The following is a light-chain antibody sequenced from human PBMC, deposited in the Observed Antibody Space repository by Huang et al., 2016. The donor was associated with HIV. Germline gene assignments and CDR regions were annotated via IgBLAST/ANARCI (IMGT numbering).Light chain of an antibody. CDR3: QQYYDTPRT. CDR1: QSLLYSSNNKNY. Sequence: DIVMTQSPDSLPVSLGERATIKCRSSQSLLYSSNNKNYLAWYQQRPGQPPKFLIYWAATRESGGPDRCSGGGSGTDFTLTISSLQAEDVAVYDCQQYYDTPRTFGQGTKLEIK. V-gene: IGKV4-1*01. J-gene: IGKJ2*01. CDR2: WAA.